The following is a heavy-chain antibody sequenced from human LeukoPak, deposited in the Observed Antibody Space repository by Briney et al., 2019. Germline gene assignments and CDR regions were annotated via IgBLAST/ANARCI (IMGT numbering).Heavy chain of an antibody. Sequence: ASVKVSCKASGYSFINYGVSWVRQAPGQGLEWMGWISTYNGDTNYAQKLQGRVTMTTDTSTSTAYMELRSLRSDDTAVYYCAGTGYSSSWYGPYYYGMDVWGQGTTVTVSS. CDR2: ISTYNGDT. CDR3: AGTGYSSSWYGPYYYGMDV. D-gene: IGHD6-13*01. J-gene: IGHJ6*02. CDR1: GYSFINYG. V-gene: IGHV1-18*01.